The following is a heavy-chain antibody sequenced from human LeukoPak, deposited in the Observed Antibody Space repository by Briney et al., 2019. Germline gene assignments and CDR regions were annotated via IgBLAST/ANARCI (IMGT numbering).Heavy chain of an antibody. J-gene: IGHJ6*02. CDR3: ARDPGGYDRQDYYYYGMDV. D-gene: IGHD5-12*01. CDR2: ISAHNGNT. Sequence: GASVKVSCKASGYTFTSYGISWVRQAPGQGLEWMGWISAHNGNTNYAQKLQGRVTMTTDTSTSTAYMELRSLRSDDTAVYYCARDPGGYDRQDYYYYGMDVWGQGTTVTVSS. CDR1: GYTFTSYG. V-gene: IGHV1-18*01.